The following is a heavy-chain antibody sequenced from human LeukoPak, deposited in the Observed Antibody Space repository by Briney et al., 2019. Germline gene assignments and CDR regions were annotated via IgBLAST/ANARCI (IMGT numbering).Heavy chain of an antibody. J-gene: IGHJ4*02. CDR1: GFTFSSYW. CDR2: IYSGGST. Sequence: AGGSLRLSCAASGFTFSSYWMSWGRQAPGKGLEWVSVIYSGGSTYYADSVKGRFTISRDNSKNTLYLQMNSLRAEDTAVYYCARDSPHGSILRFDSWGQGTLVTVSS. CDR3: ARDSPHGSILRFDS. D-gene: IGHD4-23*01. V-gene: IGHV3-66*01.